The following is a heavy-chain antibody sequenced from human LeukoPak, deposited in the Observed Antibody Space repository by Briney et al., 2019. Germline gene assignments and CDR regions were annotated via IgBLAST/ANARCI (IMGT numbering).Heavy chain of an antibody. D-gene: IGHD3-10*01. CDR2: FDPEEGET. CDR3: AAFGELYWFDP. V-gene: IGHV1-24*01. Sequence: ASVKVSCKVSGYTLTELSMHWVRQAPGKGLEWMGYFDPEEGETISAQKFQGRVTMTEDTSTDTAYMELSCLRSDDTAVYYCAAFGELYWFDPWGQGTLVTVSS. J-gene: IGHJ5*02. CDR1: GYTLTELS.